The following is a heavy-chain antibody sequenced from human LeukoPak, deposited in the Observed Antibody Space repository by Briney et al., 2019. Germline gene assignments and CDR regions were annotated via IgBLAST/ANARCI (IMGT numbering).Heavy chain of an antibody. J-gene: IGHJ6*03. D-gene: IGHD5-12*01. CDR2: ISSSGSYI. CDR3: AKGSGYEAQYHYYYMDV. V-gene: IGHV3-21*01. Sequence: GGSLRLSCAASGFTFSSYSMNWVRQAPGKGLEWVSSISSSGSYISYADSVKGRFTISRDNAKNSLYLQMNSLRAEDTAVYYCAKGSGYEAQYHYYYMDVWGKGTTVTISS. CDR1: GFTFSSYS.